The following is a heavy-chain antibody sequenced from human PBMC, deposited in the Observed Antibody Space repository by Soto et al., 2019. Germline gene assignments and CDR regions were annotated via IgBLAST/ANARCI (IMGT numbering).Heavy chain of an antibody. CDR1: GYTFSNYG. V-gene: IGHV1-18*04. D-gene: IGHD1-26*01. Sequence: GASVKVSCKASGYTFSNYGISWVRQAPGQGLEWTAWISAHNGNTNYAQKFQDRVTMTTDTSTTTAFMELRSLTSDDTAVYYCARGKGSLGPYYYGLDVWGQGTTVTVSS. CDR3: ARGKGSLGPYYYGLDV. CDR2: ISAHNGNT. J-gene: IGHJ6*02.